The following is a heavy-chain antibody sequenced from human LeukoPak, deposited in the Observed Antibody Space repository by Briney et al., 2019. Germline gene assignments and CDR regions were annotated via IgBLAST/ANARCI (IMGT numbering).Heavy chain of an antibody. CDR3: ARVDGMATIKAFDI. J-gene: IGHJ3*02. CDR1: GYTFTSYG. CDR2: ISAYNGNT. V-gene: IGHV1-18*01. Sequence: GASVKVSCKASGYTFTSYGISWVRQAPGQGLEWMGWISAYNGNTNYAQKLQGRVTMTTDTSTSTAYMELRSLRSDDTAVYYCARVDGMATIKAFDIWGQGTMVTVSS. D-gene: IGHD5-24*01.